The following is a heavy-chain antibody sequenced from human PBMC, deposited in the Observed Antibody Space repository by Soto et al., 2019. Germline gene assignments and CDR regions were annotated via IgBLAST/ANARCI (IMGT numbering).Heavy chain of an antibody. V-gene: IGHV4-39*01. D-gene: IGHD3-22*01. J-gene: IGHJ3*02. Sequence: SETLSLTCTVSGGSISSSSYYWWGWIRQPPGKGLEWIGSMFHSGSTQYNPSLRSRLTISADTSKNQFSLRLTSVTAADTVFYYCARHADSGYRVLAFHIWGQGTMVTVSS. CDR3: ARHADSGYRVLAFHI. CDR2: MFHSGST. CDR1: GGSISSSSYY.